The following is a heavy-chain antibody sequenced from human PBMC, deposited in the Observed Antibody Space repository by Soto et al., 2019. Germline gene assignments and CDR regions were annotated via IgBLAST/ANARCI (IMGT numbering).Heavy chain of an antibody. V-gene: IGHV1-18*01. CDR2: ISSYNGNT. CDR1: GYTFTSYG. D-gene: IGHD6-19*01. J-gene: IGHJ4*02. Sequence: QVQLVQSGAEVKKPGAAVKVACKASGYTFTSYGISWVRQAPGQGLEWMGWISSYNGNTNYAQKLQGRVTMTTDTSTSTVYMELRSMRSDDTAVYYCARNPLAVAGPVDWGQGTLVTVSS. CDR3: ARNPLAVAGPVD.